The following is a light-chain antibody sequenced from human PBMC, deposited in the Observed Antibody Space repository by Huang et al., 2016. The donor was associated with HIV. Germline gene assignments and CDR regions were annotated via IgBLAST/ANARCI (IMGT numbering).Light chain of an antibody. CDR3: QQLNSNPYT. Sequence: DIQMTQSPSTLSASVGGRVTITFRASQNIGSWLAWYQQKPGKAPKLLIYKASNLQGGGPARFSGSGSGTGFSLTIRNLQPDDFATYFCQQLNSNPYTFGQGTQVQIK. CDR2: KAS. V-gene: IGKV1-5*03. J-gene: IGKJ2*01. CDR1: QNIGSW.